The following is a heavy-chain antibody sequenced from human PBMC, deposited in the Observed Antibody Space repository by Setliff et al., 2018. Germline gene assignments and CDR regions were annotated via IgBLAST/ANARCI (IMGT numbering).Heavy chain of an antibody. CDR1: GYTFSDFG. CDR3: AISTLSICSGGSCPNAFDV. J-gene: IGHJ3*01. V-gene: IGHV1-18*01. Sequence: GASVKVSCKASGYTFSDFGISWVRLAPGQGLEWMGWISPYTGRTFYAPHFQDRVIMTTDTSTNTAYMELRTLRSDDTAGYYCAISTLSICSGGSCPNAFDVWGQGTMVTVSS. D-gene: IGHD2-15*01. CDR2: ISPYTGRT.